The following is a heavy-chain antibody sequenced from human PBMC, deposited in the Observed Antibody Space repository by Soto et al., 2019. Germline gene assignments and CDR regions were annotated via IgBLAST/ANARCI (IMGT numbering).Heavy chain of an antibody. V-gene: IGHV3-9*01. CDR3: AKASGVTMVRGLLYYFDY. CDR2: ISWNSGSI. D-gene: IGHD3-10*01. J-gene: IGHJ4*02. CDR1: GFTFDDYA. Sequence: EVQLVESGGGLVQPGRSLRLSCAASGFTFDDYAMHWVRQAPGKGLEWVSGISWNSGSIGYADSVKGRFTISRDNAKNSLYLHMNSLRAEDTALYYCAKASGVTMVRGLLYYFDYWGQGTLVTVSS.